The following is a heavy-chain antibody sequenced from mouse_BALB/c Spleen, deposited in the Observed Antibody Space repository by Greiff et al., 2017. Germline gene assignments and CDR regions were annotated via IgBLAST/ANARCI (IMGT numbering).Heavy chain of an antibody. V-gene: IGHV5-17*02. CDR3: AREGDYDEFAY. D-gene: IGHD2-4*01. CDR1: GFTFSSFG. CDR2: ISSGSSTI. Sequence: EGKLMESGGGLVQPGGSRKLSCAASGFTFSSFGMHWVRQAPEKGLEWVAYISSGSSTIYYADTVKGRFTISRDNPKNTLFLQMTSLRSEDTAMYYCAREGDYDEFAYWGQGTLVTVSA. J-gene: IGHJ3*01.